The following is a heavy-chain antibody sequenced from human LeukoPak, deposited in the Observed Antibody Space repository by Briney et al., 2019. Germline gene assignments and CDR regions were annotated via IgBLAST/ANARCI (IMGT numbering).Heavy chain of an antibody. CDR3: AREQPRPSDFWSGYLDY. J-gene: IGHJ4*02. CDR1: GGSISGGSYY. Sequence: SETLSLTCTVSGGSISGGSYYWSWIRQPAGKGLEWIGRIYTSGSTNYNPSLKSRVTISVDTSKNQFSLKLSSVTAADTAVYYCAREQPRPSDFWSGYLDYWGQGTLVTVSS. D-gene: IGHD3-3*01. CDR2: IYTSGST. V-gene: IGHV4-61*02.